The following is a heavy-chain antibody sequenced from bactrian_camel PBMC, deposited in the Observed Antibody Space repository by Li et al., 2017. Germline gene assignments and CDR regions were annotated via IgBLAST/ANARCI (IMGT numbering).Heavy chain of an antibody. V-gene: IGHV3S53*01. Sequence: VQMVESGGGSVQAGGSLRLSCVASGHTLPMNMGWFRRLPGQEREGVAAIAGDGRTNYADSVKGRFAISVDNAKNTLYLQINSLKPEDSATYYCAAGQGVGWCLDVIRVGAEPDFDYWGHGTQVTVS. CDR3: AAGQGVGWCLDVIRVGAEPDFDY. D-gene: IGHD5*01. J-gene: IGHJ6*01. CDR2: IAGDGRT. CDR1: GHTLPMN.